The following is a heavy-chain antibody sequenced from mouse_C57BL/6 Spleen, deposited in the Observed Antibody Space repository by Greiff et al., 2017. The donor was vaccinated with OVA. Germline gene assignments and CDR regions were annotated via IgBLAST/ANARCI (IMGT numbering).Heavy chain of an antibody. CDR2: ISSGGDYI. J-gene: IGHJ3*01. D-gene: IGHD1-1*01. V-gene: IGHV5-9-1*02. Sequence: EVQRVESGEGLVKPGGSLKLSCAASGFTFSSYAMSWVRQTPEKRLEWVAYISSGGDYIYYADTVKGRFTISRDNARNTLYLQMSSLKSEDTAMYYCTRDNPGSSYVWFAYWGQGTLVTVSA. CDR3: TRDNPGSSYVWFAY. CDR1: GFTFSSYA.